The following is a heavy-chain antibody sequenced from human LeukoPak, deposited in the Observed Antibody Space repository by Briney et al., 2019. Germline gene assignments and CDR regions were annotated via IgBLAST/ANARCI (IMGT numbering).Heavy chain of an antibody. D-gene: IGHD2-2*01. CDR1: GYTFADYY. CDR3: ARSPTWSQLLSGPRNWFDS. V-gene: IGHV1-2*02. Sequence: ASVKVSCKASGYTFADYYMHWVRQAPGQGLEWMGWINPNSGVTKYAQKFQGRVTMTGDTSISTAYMELSRLTSEDTAVFYCARSPTWSQLLSGPRNWFDSWGQGTLVTVSS. J-gene: IGHJ5*01. CDR2: INPNSGVT.